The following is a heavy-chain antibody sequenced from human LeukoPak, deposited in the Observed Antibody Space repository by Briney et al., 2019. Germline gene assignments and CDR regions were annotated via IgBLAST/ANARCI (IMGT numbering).Heavy chain of an antibody. CDR2: IYFSGST. Sequence: KPSETLSLTCTVSGASISSRSYYWDWIRQPPGKGLDWIGSIYFSGSTYYNPSLNSRVTISVDTSKNQSSLKLISVTAADTALYYCARRTVATTGVDYWGQGSLVTVSS. CDR1: GASISSRSYY. D-gene: IGHD5-12*01. J-gene: IGHJ4*02. V-gene: IGHV4-39*01. CDR3: ARRTVATTGVDY.